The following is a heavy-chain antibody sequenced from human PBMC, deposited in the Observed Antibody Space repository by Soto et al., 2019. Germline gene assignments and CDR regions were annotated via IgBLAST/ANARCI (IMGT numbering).Heavy chain of an antibody. CDR1: GGSISSGDYY. V-gene: IGHV4-30-4*01. D-gene: IGHD1-26*01. J-gene: IGHJ4*02. CDR3: ARGAGNYYYFDY. CDR2: IYYSGST. Sequence: QLQESGPGLVKPSQTLSLTCSVSGGSISSGDYYWSWIRQTPGKGLEWIGYIYYSGSTHYNPSLRSRATISQDSSQNQFSLKLSSVTAADTAVYHCARGAGNYYYFDYWGQGTLVTVSS.